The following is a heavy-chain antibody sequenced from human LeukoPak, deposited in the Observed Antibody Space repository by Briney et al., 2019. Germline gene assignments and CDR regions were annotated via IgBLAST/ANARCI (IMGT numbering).Heavy chain of an antibody. CDR3: AREYSSPYYYYGMDV. CDR1: GYTFTSYG. D-gene: IGHD6-13*01. Sequence: ASVKVSCKASGYTFTSYGISWVRQAPGQGLEWMGWISAYNGNTNYAQKLQGRVTMTTDTSTSTAYMELRSLRSDDTAVYYCAREYSSPYYYYGMDVWGQGTTVTVSS. V-gene: IGHV1-18*01. CDR2: ISAYNGNT. J-gene: IGHJ6*02.